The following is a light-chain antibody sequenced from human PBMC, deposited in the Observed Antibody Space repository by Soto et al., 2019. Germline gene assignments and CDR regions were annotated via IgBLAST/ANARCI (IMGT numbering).Light chain of an antibody. CDR3: QQYYSYPLWT. Sequence: AIRMTQSPSSLSASTGDRVTITCRASQGISSYLAWYQKKPGKAPKLLIYAASTLQSGVPSRFSGSGSGTDLTLTISCLQPEDFATYYCQQYYSYPLWTFGQGTKVDIK. J-gene: IGKJ1*01. CDR2: AAS. CDR1: QGISSY. V-gene: IGKV1-8*01.